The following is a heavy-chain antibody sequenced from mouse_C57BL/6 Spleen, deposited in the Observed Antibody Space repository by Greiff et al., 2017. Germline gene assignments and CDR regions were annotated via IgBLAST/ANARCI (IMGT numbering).Heavy chain of an antibody. CDR2: IRSKSNNYAT. J-gene: IGHJ3*01. V-gene: IGHV10-1*01. Sequence: EVQVVESGGGLVQPKGSLKLSCAASGFSFNTYAMNWVRQAPGKGLEWVASIRSKSNNYATYYADSVKDRFTISRDDSESMLYLQMNNLKTEDTAMYYCVRHVWNWDFAYWGQGTLVTVSA. CDR3: VRHVWNWDFAY. CDR1: GFSFNTYA. D-gene: IGHD4-1*01.